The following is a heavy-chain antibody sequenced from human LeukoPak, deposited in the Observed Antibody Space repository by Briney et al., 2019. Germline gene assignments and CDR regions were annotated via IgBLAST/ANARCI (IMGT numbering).Heavy chain of an antibody. CDR2: IYYSGST. J-gene: IGHJ3*02. D-gene: IGHD3-10*01. CDR3: ARDIGRTWYYYGSGSYAFDI. Sequence: SETLSLTCTVSGGSISSYYWSWIRQPPGKGLEWIGYIYYSGSTNYNPSLKSRVTISVDTSKNQFSLKLSSVTAADTAVYYCARDIGRTWYYYGSGSYAFDIWGQGTTVTVSS. V-gene: IGHV4-59*01. CDR1: GGSISSYY.